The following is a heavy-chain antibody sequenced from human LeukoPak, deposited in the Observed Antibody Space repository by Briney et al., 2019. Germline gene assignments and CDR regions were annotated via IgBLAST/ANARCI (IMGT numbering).Heavy chain of an antibody. Sequence: GGSLRLSCAASGFSLDVHAMTWVRQAPGKGPEWVATIGGPAETFYADSVRGRFTISRDNSRYTLYLQMNRLRAEDSALYYCAKDWTSHNGVYDCLDFWGQGTQVTVPS. J-gene: IGHJ4*02. CDR1: GFSLDVHA. CDR3: AKDWTSHNGVYDCLDF. V-gene: IGHV3-23*01. CDR2: IGGPAET. D-gene: IGHD3-16*01.